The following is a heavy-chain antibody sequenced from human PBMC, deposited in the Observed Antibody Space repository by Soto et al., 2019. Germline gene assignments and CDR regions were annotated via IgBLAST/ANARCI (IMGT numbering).Heavy chain of an antibody. Sequence: QVQLVQSGAEVKKPGSSVRVSCKASGTIFSSYTISWVRQAPGQGLEWMGRIIPILGETNPAQKFQGRVTLTADKSTNTAYMALNSLRLEDTAVYYCARGLGGRMDDWGQGTTVTVSS. CDR3: ARGLGGRMDD. V-gene: IGHV1-69*08. J-gene: IGHJ6*02. D-gene: IGHD3-16*01. CDR2: IIPILGET. CDR1: GTIFSSYT.